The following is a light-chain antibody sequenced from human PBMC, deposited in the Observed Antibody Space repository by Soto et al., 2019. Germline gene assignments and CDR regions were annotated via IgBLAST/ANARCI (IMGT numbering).Light chain of an antibody. Sequence: QSVLTQPPSVSGAPGQRVTVSCTGSNSNLGAGYGVHWYQHLPGTAPKLLIYGNTNRPSGVPDRFSASKSGTSASLAISGLQAEDEADYYCQSYDSSLSGVVFGGGTKLTVL. CDR2: GNT. CDR3: QSYDSSLSGVV. CDR1: NSNLGAGYG. V-gene: IGLV1-40*01. J-gene: IGLJ3*02.